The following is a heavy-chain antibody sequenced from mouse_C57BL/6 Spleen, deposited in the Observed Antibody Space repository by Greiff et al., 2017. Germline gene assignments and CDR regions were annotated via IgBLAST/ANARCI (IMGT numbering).Heavy chain of an antibody. CDR3: ARHGYSNYEDWYYDV. CDR2: FHPYNDDS. CDR1: GYTFTTYS. V-gene: IGHV1-47*01. D-gene: IGHD2-5*01. J-gene: IGHJ1*03. Sequence: QVQLKQPGAELVKPGASVKMSCKASGYTFTTYSIEWMKQNHGKSLEWIGNFHPYNDDSKYNEKFKGKATLTVDKSSSTVYLKLSRLTSDDSSVYYCARHGYSNYEDWYYDVWGTGTTVTVSS.